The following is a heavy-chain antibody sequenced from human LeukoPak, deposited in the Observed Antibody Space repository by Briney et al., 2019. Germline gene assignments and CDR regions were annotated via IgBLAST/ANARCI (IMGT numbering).Heavy chain of an antibody. CDR3: APPGYYYDSSDVGD. D-gene: IGHD3-22*01. V-gene: IGHV3-48*01. CDR2: ISSSSSTI. J-gene: IGHJ4*02. Sequence: PGGSLRLSCAASGFTFSSYSMNWVRQAPGKGLEWVSYISSSSSTIYCADSVKGRFTISRDNAKNSLYLQMNSLRAEDTAVYYCAPPGYYYDSSDVGDWGQGTLVTVSS. CDR1: GFTFSSYS.